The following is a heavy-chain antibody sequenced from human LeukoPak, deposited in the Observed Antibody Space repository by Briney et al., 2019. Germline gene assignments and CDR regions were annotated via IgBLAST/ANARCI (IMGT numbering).Heavy chain of an antibody. CDR3: ARPLLPAAMFAFDI. Sequence: PSETLSLTCTVSGGSIRSGDYSWNWIRQHPGKGLEWIGYIYYSGSTYYNPSLTSRVTMSVDTSKNQFSLKLSSVTAADTAVYYCARPLLPAAMFAFDIWGQGTMVTVSS. CDR2: IYYSGST. CDR1: GGSIRSGDYS. V-gene: IGHV4-31*03. J-gene: IGHJ3*02. D-gene: IGHD2-2*01.